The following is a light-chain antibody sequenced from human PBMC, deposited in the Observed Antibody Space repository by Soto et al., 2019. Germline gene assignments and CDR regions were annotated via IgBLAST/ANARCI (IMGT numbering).Light chain of an antibody. CDR2: GAS. Sequence: EIVMTHSPFTVSLSPVERATLSCRASQGIKNYLAWFQQKPGQAPRLLVYGASTRATTIPARFSGSGSGTEFTLSISSLQSEDFAVYYCQQYNSWPRTFGQGTKVDIK. V-gene: IGKV3-15*01. J-gene: IGKJ1*01. CDR1: QGIKNY. CDR3: QQYNSWPRT.